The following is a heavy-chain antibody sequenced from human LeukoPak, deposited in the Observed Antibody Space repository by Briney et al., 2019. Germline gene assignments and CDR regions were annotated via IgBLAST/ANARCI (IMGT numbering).Heavy chain of an antibody. Sequence: ASVKVSCKASGYTFTGYYMHWVRQAPGQGLEWMCWINPNSGGTNYAQKFQGRVTMTRDTSISTAYMELSRLRYDDTAVYYCARELTGIAAAGLVDYWGQGTLVTVSS. CDR3: ARELTGIAAAGLVDY. CDR1: GYTFTGYY. V-gene: IGHV1-2*02. CDR2: INPNSGGT. J-gene: IGHJ4*02. D-gene: IGHD6-13*01.